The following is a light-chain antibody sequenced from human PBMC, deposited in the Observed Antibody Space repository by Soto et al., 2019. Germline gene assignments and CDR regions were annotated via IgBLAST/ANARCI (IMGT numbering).Light chain of an antibody. V-gene: IGKV3D-20*02. Sequence: EFVLRQSPGTLSLSPGERATLSCRASQTISSRYLAWYQQIPGQAPRLLIYGASTRATGIPDRFSGSGSGTDFTLTIGSLEPEDFALYYCQQRSNWPRITFGQGTRLEIK. J-gene: IGKJ5*01. CDR1: QTISSRY. CDR3: QQRSNWPRIT. CDR2: GAS.